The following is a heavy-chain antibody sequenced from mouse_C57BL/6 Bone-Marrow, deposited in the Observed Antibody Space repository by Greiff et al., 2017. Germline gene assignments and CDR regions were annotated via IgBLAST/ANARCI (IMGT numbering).Heavy chain of an antibody. CDR2: IWSGGST. D-gene: IGHD6-1*01. V-gene: IGHV2-2*01. CDR3: ARNCLLYYYAMDY. J-gene: IGHJ4*01. CDR1: GFSLTSYG. Sequence: VQGVESGPGLVQPSQSLSITCTVSGFSLTSYGVHWVRQSPGKGLEWLGVIWSGGSTDYNAAFISRLSISKDNSKSQVFFKMNSLQADDTAIYYCARNCLLYYYAMDYWGQGTSVTVSS.